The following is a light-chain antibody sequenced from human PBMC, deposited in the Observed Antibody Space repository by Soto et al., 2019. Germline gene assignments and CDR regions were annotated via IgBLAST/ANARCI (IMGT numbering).Light chain of an antibody. Sequence: EIVMTQSPATLSVSPGERATLSCRASQSISSNLAWYQQKPGQAPRLLIFDASTRATGVPARFSGSGSGTEFTLTIRSLQSEDFGLYSCQQYNNWPRYTFGQGTRLEIK. V-gene: IGKV3-15*01. CDR2: DAS. CDR3: QQYNNWPRYT. CDR1: QSISSN. J-gene: IGKJ5*01.